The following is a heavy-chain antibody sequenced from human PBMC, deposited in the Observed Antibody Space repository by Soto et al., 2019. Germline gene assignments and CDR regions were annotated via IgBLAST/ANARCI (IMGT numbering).Heavy chain of an antibody. CDR2: IIPLFGTP. CDR1: GGPFSSYG. Sequence: QVLLMHSGAEVKKPGSSVKVSCTSSGGPFSSYGISWVRQVPGQGLEWLGGIIPLFGTPSYARKFQDRLTMSADESTTTAYMELSSLTSEDTAMYFCARDGTIQMANFDFLGQGTLVTVSS. J-gene: IGHJ4*02. D-gene: IGHD1-1*01. CDR3: ARDGTIQMANFDF. V-gene: IGHV1-69*01.